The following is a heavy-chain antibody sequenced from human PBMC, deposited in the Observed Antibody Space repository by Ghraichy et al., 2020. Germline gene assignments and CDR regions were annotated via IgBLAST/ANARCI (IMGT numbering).Heavy chain of an antibody. V-gene: IGHV1-8*01. CDR2: MNPNSGNA. CDR1: GYPFSNCD. Sequence: ASVKVSCKASGYPFSNCDVIWVRQATGQGLEWMGWMNPNSGNAGYAQQFQGRVTMTRDTSISKAYMELSSLRSEDTAVYYCARGRSPDVNWNDDIYYYYGMDVSGQGTTVTVS. J-gene: IGHJ6*02. D-gene: IGHD1-1*01. CDR3: ARGRSPDVNWNDDIYYYYGMDV.